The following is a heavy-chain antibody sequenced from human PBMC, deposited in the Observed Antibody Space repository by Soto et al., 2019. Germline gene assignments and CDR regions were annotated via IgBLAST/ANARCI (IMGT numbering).Heavy chain of an antibody. D-gene: IGHD5-18*01. V-gene: IGHV1-3*05. CDR3: ARDLDTAMARVPLNYYYGMDV. J-gene: IGHJ6*02. Sequence: QVQVVQSGAEEKKPGASVKVSCKASGYTFTSYAMHWVRQAPGQRLEWMGWINAGNGNTKYSQKFQGRVTITRDTSASTAYMELSSLRSEDTAVYYCARDLDTAMARVPLNYYYGMDVWGQGTTVTVSS. CDR1: GYTFTSYA. CDR2: INAGNGNT.